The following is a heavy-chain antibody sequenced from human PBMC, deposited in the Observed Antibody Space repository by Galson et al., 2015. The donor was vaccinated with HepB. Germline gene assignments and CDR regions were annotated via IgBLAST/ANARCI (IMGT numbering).Heavy chain of an antibody. CDR3: AKGRPERPPEHRGYDLPDY. CDR2: IGVNDGSI. CDR1: GSTFSSYA. V-gene: IGHV3-23*01. D-gene: IGHD5-12*01. Sequence: SLRLSCAASGSTFSSYAMNWVRQAPGKGLEWVSGIGVNDGSIYYANSVKGRFTISRDNSKNTLYLQVNGLGVEDTAIYYCAKGRPERPPEHRGYDLPDYWGQGTLVTVSS. J-gene: IGHJ4*02.